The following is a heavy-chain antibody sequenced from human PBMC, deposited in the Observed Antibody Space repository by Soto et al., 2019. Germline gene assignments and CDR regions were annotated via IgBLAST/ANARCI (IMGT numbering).Heavy chain of an antibody. CDR3: EAIYFFLGPY. Sequence: EVQLVESGGGLVKPGGSLRLSCAASGFTFSSYSMNWVRQAPGKGLECVSSISSSSSYIYYADSVTGRFTISRDNVKNSLYRQMNSLRAEDTAVYYCEAIYFFLGPYWGQGTLVTVSS. D-gene: IGHD3-9*01. CDR2: ISSSSSYI. V-gene: IGHV3-21*01. J-gene: IGHJ4*02. CDR1: GFTFSSYS.